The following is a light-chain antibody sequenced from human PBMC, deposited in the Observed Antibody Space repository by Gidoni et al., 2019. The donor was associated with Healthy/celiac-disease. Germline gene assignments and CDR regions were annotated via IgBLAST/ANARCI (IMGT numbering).Light chain of an antibody. Sequence: DSQMTQSPSTLSASVGDRVTITCRASQSISSWLACDQQKPGKAPKLLIYQASSLESGVPSSFSGSGSGTEFTLTISRLQPDDFAPYYCQQYNSYSYTFGQGTKLEIK. CDR3: QQYNSYSYT. CDR2: QAS. J-gene: IGKJ2*01. CDR1: QSISSW. V-gene: IGKV1-5*03.